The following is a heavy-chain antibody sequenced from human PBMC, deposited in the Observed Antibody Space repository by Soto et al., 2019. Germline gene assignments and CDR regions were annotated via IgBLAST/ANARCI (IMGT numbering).Heavy chain of an antibody. Sequence: QPGGSLRLSCAASGFTFDDYAMHWVRQAPGKGLEWVSGISWNSGSIGYADSVKGRFAISRDNAKNSLYLQMNSLRAEDTALYYCAKSGEPLPAATFDYSGQGTLVTVSS. CDR1: GFTFDDYA. D-gene: IGHD2-2*01. J-gene: IGHJ4*02. CDR2: ISWNSGSI. V-gene: IGHV3-9*01. CDR3: AKSGEPLPAATFDY.